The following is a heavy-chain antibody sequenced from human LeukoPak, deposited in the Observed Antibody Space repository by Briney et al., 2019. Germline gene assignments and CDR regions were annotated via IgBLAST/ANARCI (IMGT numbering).Heavy chain of an antibody. D-gene: IGHD1-1*01. V-gene: IGHV4-59*01. J-gene: IGHJ6*03. CDR2: IYYSGST. Sequence: SETLSLTCTVSGGSISSYYWSWIRQPPGKGLEWIGYIYYSGSTNYNPSLKSRVTISVDTSKNQFSLKLSSVTAADTAVYYCARGSNVYYYYYMDVWGKGTTVTVSS. CDR3: ARGSNVYYYYYMDV. CDR1: GGSISSYY.